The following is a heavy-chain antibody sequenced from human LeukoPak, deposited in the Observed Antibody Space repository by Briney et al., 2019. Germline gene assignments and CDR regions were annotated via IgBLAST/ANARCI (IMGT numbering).Heavy chain of an antibody. CDR2: ISWNSGSI. CDR3: AKGRSLRGFFDY. J-gene: IGHJ4*02. Sequence: AGGSLRLSCAASGFTFDDYAMHWVRQAPGKGLEWVSGISWNSGSIGYADSVKGRFTISRDNAKNSLYLQMNSLRAEDTALYYCAKGRSLRGFFDYWGQGTLVTVSS. CDR1: GFTFDDYA. D-gene: IGHD1-14*01. V-gene: IGHV3-9*01.